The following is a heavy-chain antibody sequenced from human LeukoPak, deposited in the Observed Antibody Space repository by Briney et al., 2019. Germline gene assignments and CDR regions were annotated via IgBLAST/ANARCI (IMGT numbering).Heavy chain of an antibody. V-gene: IGHV3-53*01. Sequence: GGSLRLSCAASGFTVSSNYMSWVRQAPGKGLEWVSVIYSGGSTYYADSVKGRFTISRDNSKNTLYLQMNSLRAEDTAVYYCAREDILTGFDYWGQGTLVSVSS. D-gene: IGHD3-9*01. CDR1: GFTVSSNY. CDR3: AREDILTGFDY. J-gene: IGHJ4*02. CDR2: IYSGGST.